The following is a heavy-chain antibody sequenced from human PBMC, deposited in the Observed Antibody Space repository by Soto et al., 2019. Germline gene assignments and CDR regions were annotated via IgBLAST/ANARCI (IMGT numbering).Heavy chain of an antibody. Sequence: ASVKVSCKASGYTFTSYYMHWVRQAPGQGLEWMGIINPSGGSTSYAQKFQGRVTITADKSTSTAYMELSSLRSEDTAVYYCARGLGYCSSTSCPPTGFDYWGQGTLVTVSS. CDR3: ARGLGYCSSTSCPPTGFDY. V-gene: IGHV1-46*01. D-gene: IGHD2-2*01. J-gene: IGHJ4*02. CDR1: GYTFTSYY. CDR2: INPSGGST.